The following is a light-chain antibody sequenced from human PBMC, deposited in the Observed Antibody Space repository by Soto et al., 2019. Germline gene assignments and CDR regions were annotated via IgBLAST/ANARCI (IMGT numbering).Light chain of an antibody. Sequence: QLVLTHPPSASASLGASVKVTCTLSSGHNSYAIAWHQQQPEKGPRYLMKLNSDGSHSKGDGIPDRFSGSSSGAERYLTISSLQSEDEADYYCQTWSTDIRVFGGGTQLTVL. V-gene: IGLV4-69*01. CDR1: SGHNSYA. J-gene: IGLJ3*02. CDR3: QTWSTDIRV. CDR2: LNSDGSH.